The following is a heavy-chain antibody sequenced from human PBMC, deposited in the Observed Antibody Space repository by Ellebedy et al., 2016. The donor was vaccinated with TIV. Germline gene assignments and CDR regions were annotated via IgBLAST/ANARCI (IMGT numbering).Heavy chain of an antibody. CDR1: GFSVSSNY. V-gene: IGHV3-23*01. Sequence: GESLKISCAVSGFSVSSNYMTWVRQAPGRGLEWVSSISGSGHSSFYADPVKGRFTISRDNSRSTVFLQMNSLRVDDTAIYYCADEASRGDLFEGAFQIWGQGAVVTVSS. D-gene: IGHD4-17*01. CDR3: ADEASRGDLFEGAFQI. J-gene: IGHJ3*02. CDR2: ISGSGHSS.